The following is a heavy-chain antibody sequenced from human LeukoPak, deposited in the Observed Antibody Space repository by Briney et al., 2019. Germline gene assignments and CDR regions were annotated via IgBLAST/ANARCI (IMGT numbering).Heavy chain of an antibody. CDR1: GGTFSSYA. J-gene: IGHJ4*02. CDR3: ARDSSVAGSGGSDY. Sequence: GASVKVSCKASGGTFSSYAISWVRQAPGQGLEWMGRIIPILGIANYAQKFQGRVTITADKPTSTAYMELSSLRSEDTAVYYCARDSSVAGSGGSDYWGQGTLVTVSS. CDR2: IIPILGIA. V-gene: IGHV1-69*04. D-gene: IGHD6-19*01.